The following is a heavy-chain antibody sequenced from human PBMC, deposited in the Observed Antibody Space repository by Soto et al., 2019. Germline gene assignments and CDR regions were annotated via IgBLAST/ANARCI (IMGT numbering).Heavy chain of an antibody. D-gene: IGHD4-17*01. J-gene: IGHJ6*02. Sequence: VKVSCKASGGTFSSYAISWVRQAPGQGLEWMGGIIPIFGTANYAQKFQGRVTITADESTSTAYMELSSLRSEDTAVYYCASLRKTTVGEGYYYYAMDVWGQGTTVTVSS. CDR3: ASLRKTTVGEGYYYYAMDV. CDR1: GGTFSSYA. V-gene: IGHV1-69*13. CDR2: IIPIFGTA.